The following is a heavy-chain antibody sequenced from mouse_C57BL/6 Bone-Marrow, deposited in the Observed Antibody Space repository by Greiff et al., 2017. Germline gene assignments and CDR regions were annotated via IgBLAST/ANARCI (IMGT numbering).Heavy chain of an antibody. CDR3: AKYAWFAY. CDR2: INPYNGGT. D-gene: IGHD2-14*01. Sequence: VQLKQSGPVLVKPGASVKMSCKASGYTFTDYYMNWVKQSHGKSLEWIGVINPYNGGTSYNQKFKGKATLTVDKSSSTAYMELNSLTSEDSAVXYCAKYAWFAYWGQGTLVTVSA. CDR1: GYTFTDYY. J-gene: IGHJ3*01. V-gene: IGHV1-19*01.